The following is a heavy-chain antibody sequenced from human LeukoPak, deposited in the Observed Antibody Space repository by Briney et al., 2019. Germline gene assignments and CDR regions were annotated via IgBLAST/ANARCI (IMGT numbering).Heavy chain of an antibody. CDR3: VKGMEDYDILTGVLDV. D-gene: IGHD3-9*01. J-gene: IGHJ6*02. V-gene: IGHV3-23*01. Sequence: GGSLRLSCAASGFTFSSYAMSWVRQAPGKGLEWVSAISGSGGSTYYADSVKGRFTISRDNSKNTLYLQMSSLRAEDTAVYYCVKGMEDYDILTGVLDVWGQGTTVTVSS. CDR1: GFTFSSYA. CDR2: ISGSGGST.